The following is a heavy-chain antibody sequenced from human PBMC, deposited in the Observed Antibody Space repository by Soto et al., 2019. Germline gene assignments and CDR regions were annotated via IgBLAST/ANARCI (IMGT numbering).Heavy chain of an antibody. D-gene: IGHD3-10*01. CDR2: IYYSGST. CDR1: GGSISSSSYY. Sequence: SETLSLTCTVSGGSISSSSYYWGWIRQPPGKGLEWIGSIYYSGSTYYNPSLKSRVTISVDTSKNQFSLKLSSVTAADTAVYYCARHGLLWFGNFYGMDVWGQGTTVTVSS. J-gene: IGHJ6*02. CDR3: ARHGLLWFGNFYGMDV. V-gene: IGHV4-39*01.